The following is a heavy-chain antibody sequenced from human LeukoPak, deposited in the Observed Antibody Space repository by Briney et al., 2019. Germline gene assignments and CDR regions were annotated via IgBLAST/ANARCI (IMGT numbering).Heavy chain of an antibody. V-gene: IGHV4-31*03. Sequence: SQTLSLTCTVSGGSISSGGYYWSWIRQHPGKGLEWIGYIYYSGSTYYNPSLKSRVTISVDTSKTHFSLRLNSVTAADTAVYFCAAQTRIYIHYDSFDNWGQGTLVIVSS. CDR1: GGSISSGGYY. CDR3: AAQTRIYIHYDSFDN. CDR2: IYYSGST. D-gene: IGHD4-11*01. J-gene: IGHJ4*02.